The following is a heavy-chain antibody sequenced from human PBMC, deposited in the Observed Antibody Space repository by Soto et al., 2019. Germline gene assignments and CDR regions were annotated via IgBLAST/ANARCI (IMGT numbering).Heavy chain of an antibody. V-gene: IGHV1-69*02. CDR2: IIPILGIA. CDR1: GGTFSSYT. J-gene: IGHJ4*02. D-gene: IGHD2-15*01. CDR3: TRCSGGSCWTVDY. Sequence: ASVKVSCKASGGTFSSYTISWVRQAPGQGLEWMGRIIPILGIANYAQKFQGRVTITADKSTSTAYMELSSLRSEDTAVYYCTRCSGGSCWTVDYWGQGTLVTVSS.